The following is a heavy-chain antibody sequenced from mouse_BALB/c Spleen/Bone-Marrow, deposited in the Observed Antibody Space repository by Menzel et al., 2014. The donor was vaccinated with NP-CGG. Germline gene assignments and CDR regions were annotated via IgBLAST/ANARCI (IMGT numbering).Heavy chain of an antibody. Sequence: DVKLVESGGGLVKSGGSLKLSCAASGFSFSNYDMSWLRQTPEKRLEWVATISGGGRYTFYSDSVKGRFTISRDNAKNNLYLQLSGLRSEDTALYYCARHAYYDQTEVSFVCWGQGTLVTVSA. J-gene: IGHJ3*01. CDR2: ISGGGRYT. CDR3: ARHAYYDQTEVSFVC. D-gene: IGHD2-4*01. V-gene: IGHV5-9-2*01. CDR1: GFSFSNYD.